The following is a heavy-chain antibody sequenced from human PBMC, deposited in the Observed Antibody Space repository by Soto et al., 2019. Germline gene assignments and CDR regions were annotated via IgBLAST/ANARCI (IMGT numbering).Heavy chain of an antibody. CDR3: ARVGYGSGIPSAY. V-gene: IGHV1-18*01. CDR2: ISAYNGNT. Sequence: GTSVKVCCKDSGYTFTCRCLSWVQQAPGQGLEWMGWISAYNGNTNYAQKLQGRVTMTTDTSTSTAYMELRSLRSDDTAVYYCARVGYGSGIPSAYWGQGTLVTVSS. J-gene: IGHJ4*02. CDR1: GYTFTCRC. D-gene: IGHD3-10*01.